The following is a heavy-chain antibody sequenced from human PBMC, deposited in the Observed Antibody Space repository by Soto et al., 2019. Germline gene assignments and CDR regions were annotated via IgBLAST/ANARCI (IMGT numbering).Heavy chain of an antibody. CDR1: GYLFTSYG. Sequence: ASVKVSCKASGYLFTSYGITWVRRAPGQGLEWMGWISPYNGNTKYAQSFQGRVTITRDTSASTAYMELSSLRSEDTAVYYCARGEGSSWGQGTLVTVSS. CDR2: ISPYNGNT. J-gene: IGHJ5*02. V-gene: IGHV1-18*04. D-gene: IGHD6-13*01. CDR3: ARGEGSS.